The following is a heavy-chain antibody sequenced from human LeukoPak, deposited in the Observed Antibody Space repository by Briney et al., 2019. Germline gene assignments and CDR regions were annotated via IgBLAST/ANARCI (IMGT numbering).Heavy chain of an antibody. Sequence: ASVKVSCKASGGTFSSYAISWVRQAPGQGLEWMGWVNPKSGNTGYGQKFQGRVTMTRVTSITTAYMELRSLRSDDTAVYYCTKASLAFGTKYFDPWGQGTLVTVSS. CDR2: VNPKSGNT. CDR1: GGTFSSYA. D-gene: IGHD3-10*01. J-gene: IGHJ5*02. V-gene: IGHV1-8*02. CDR3: TKASLAFGTKYFDP.